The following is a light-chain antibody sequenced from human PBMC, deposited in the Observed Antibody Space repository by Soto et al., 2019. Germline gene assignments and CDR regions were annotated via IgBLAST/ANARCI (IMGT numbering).Light chain of an antibody. V-gene: IGKV1-27*01. J-gene: IGKJ1*01. CDR2: VAS. CDR3: QKCDTAPWT. CDR1: QGINNY. Sequence: DIQMTQSPSSLSASVGDRVTITCRASQGINNYLAWYQQKPGEVPKLLIYVASTLQSGVPSRFSGSGSGTDFTLTINSLQPEDVATYYCQKCDTAPWTFGQGTKVEIK.